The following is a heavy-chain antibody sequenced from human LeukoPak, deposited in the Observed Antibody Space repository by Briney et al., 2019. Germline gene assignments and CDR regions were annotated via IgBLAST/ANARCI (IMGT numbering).Heavy chain of an antibody. CDR2: INPNSGGT. J-gene: IGHJ4*02. Sequence: ASVKVSCKASGYTFTGYYLHWVRQAPGQGPEWMGWINPNSGGTNYAQKFQGRVTMTRDTSSSTAYMELSRLRSDDTAVYYCAGGFAEICGGDCYLWYFAYWCQGTLVTVSS. D-gene: IGHD2-21*02. CDR1: GYTFTGYY. V-gene: IGHV1-2*02. CDR3: AGGFAEICGGDCYLWYFAY.